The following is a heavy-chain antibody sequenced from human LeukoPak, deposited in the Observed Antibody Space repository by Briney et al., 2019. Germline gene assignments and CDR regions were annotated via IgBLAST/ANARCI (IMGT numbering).Heavy chain of an antibody. CDR1: GYTFTGYY. CDR2: ISAYNGNT. Sequence: ASVKVSCKASGYTFTGYYMHWVRQAPGQGLEWMGWISAYNGNTNYAQKLQGRVTMTTDTSTSTAYMELRSLRSDDTAVYYCARLLGYDILTGYYTSFDYWGQGTLVTVSS. D-gene: IGHD3-9*01. CDR3: ARLLGYDILTGYYTSFDY. J-gene: IGHJ4*02. V-gene: IGHV1-18*04.